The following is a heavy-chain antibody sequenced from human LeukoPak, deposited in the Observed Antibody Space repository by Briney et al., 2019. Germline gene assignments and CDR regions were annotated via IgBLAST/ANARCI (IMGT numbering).Heavy chain of an antibody. D-gene: IGHD3-22*01. CDR3: ARDIYYDSSGYLASDAFDI. CDR1: GFTFSSYE. CDR2: ISSSGSTI. J-gene: IGHJ3*02. V-gene: IGHV3-48*03. Sequence: PGGSLRLSCAASGFTFSSYEMNWVRQAPGKGLEWVSYISSSGSTIYYADSVKGRFTISRDNAKNSLYLQMNSLRAEDTAVYYCARDIYYDSSGYLASDAFDIWGQGTMVTVSS.